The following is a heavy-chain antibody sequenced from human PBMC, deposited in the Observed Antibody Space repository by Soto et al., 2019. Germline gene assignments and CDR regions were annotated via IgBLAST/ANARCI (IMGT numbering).Heavy chain of an antibody. V-gene: IGHV3-23*01. CDR3: AKGLRQQLVLCYMDV. CDR1: GFTFSSYA. CDR2: ISGSGGST. Sequence: GGSLRLSCAASGFTFSSYAMSWVRQAPGKGLEWVSAISGSGGSTYYADSVKGRFTISRDNSKNTLYLQMNSLRAEDTAVYYCAKGLRQQLVLCYMDVWGKGTTVTVSS. D-gene: IGHD6-13*01. J-gene: IGHJ6*03.